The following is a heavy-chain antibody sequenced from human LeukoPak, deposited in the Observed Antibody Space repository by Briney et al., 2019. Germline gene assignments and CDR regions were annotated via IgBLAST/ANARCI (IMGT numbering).Heavy chain of an antibody. Sequence: SETLSLTCAVYGGCFSGYYWSWIRQPPGKGLEWIGEINHSGSTNYNPSLKSRVTISVDTSKNQFSLKLSSVTAADTAVYYCARGRGYYDSSGPRDYWGQGTLVTVSS. V-gene: IGHV4-34*01. J-gene: IGHJ4*02. D-gene: IGHD3-22*01. CDR3: ARGRGYYDSSGPRDY. CDR2: INHSGST. CDR1: GGCFSGYY.